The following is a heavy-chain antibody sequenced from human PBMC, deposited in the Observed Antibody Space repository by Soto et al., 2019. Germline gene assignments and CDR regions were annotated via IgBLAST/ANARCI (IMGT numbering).Heavy chain of an antibody. CDR2: IIPVSGTA. V-gene: IGHV1-69*13. J-gene: IGHJ5*02. CDR3: ALYYYDSSGYANWFDP. CDR1: GGTFSRYG. Sequence: GASVKVSCKASGGTFSRYGFIWVRQVPGQGLEWMGGIIPVSGTANYAVKFQGRVTITADESTSTACMELSSLRSEDTAVYYCALYYYDSSGYANWFDPWGQGTLVTVSS. D-gene: IGHD3-22*01.